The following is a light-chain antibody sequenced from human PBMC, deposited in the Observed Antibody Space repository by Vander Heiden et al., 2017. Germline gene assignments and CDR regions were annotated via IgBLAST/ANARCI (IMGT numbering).Light chain of an antibody. V-gene: IGLV1-44*01. Sequence: QSVLTQLPSASGTPGQRVPISCYGISPNIGSYPVNWYQQLPGTAHKLLIDSNAQGPSGVPDRFSGSKSSTSASLAISGLQSEDEADYYCAAWDDSLKGPVFGGGTKLTVL. CDR1: SPNIGSYP. CDR3: AAWDDSLKGPV. J-gene: IGLJ2*01. CDR2: SNA.